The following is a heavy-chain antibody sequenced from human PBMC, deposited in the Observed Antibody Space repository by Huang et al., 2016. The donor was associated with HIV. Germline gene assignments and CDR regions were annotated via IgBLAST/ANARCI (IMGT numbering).Heavy chain of an antibody. J-gene: IGHJ3*02. CDR3: ARWAGYPPAFDI. CDR1: GFTFSSYW. Sequence: EVQLVESGGGLVQPGGSLRLSCAAAGFTFSSYWMSWVRQAPGKGLGWVANIKQDGSEKYYVDSVKGRFTISRDNAKNSLYLQMNSLRAEDTAVYYCARWAGYPPAFDIWGQGTMVTVSS. V-gene: IGHV3-7*01. CDR2: IKQDGSEK. D-gene: IGHD2-15*01.